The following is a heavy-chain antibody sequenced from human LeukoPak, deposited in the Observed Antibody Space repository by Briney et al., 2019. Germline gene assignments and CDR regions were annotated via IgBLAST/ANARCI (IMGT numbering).Heavy chain of an antibody. J-gene: IGHJ4*02. V-gene: IGHV4-59*08. Sequence: SETLSLTCTASGCSINSYYWSWIRQPPRKGLEWIGDIYYSGSTNYNPPVKGRVTISRDTSKNQFSLKLNCLTAEDTAVYYCGRHGSTHALRNWGKGTLVTVSS. CDR2: IYYSGST. D-gene: IGHD1-14*01. CDR1: GCSINSYY. CDR3: GRHGSTHALRN.